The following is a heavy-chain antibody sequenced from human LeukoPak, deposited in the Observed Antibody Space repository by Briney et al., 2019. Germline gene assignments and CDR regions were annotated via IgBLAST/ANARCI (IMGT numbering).Heavy chain of an antibody. J-gene: IGHJ6*02. D-gene: IGHD3-10*01. CDR2: IYSGGST. CDR3: ASTVIRNYYYYGMDV. V-gene: IGHV3-53*04. CDR1: GFTVSSNY. Sequence: GGSLRLSCAASGFTVSSNYMSWVRQAPGKGLEWVSVIYSGGSTYYADCVKGRFTISRHNSKNTLYLQMNSLRAEDTAVYYCASTVIRNYYYYGMDVWGQGTTVTVSS.